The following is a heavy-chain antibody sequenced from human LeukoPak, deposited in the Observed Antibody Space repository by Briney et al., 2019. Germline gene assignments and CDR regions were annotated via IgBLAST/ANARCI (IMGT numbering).Heavy chain of an antibody. CDR3: AKVEQVRSSSWYGRLDY. CDR1: GFTFSSYA. Sequence: PGGSLRLSCAASGFTFSSYAMSWVRQAPGKGLEWVSAISGSGGSTYYADSVKGRFTISRDNSKNTLYLQMNSLRAEDTAVYYCAKVEQVRSSSWYGRLDYWGQGTLVTVSS. CDR2: ISGSGGST. J-gene: IGHJ4*02. D-gene: IGHD6-13*01. V-gene: IGHV3-23*01.